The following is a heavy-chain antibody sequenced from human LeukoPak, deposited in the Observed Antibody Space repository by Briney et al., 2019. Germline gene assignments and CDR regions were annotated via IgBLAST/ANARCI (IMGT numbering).Heavy chain of an antibody. CDR3: ARAAAGTYYGMDV. CDR1: GGSFSGYY. CDR2: IYYSGST. V-gene: IGHV4-34*01. D-gene: IGHD6-13*01. Sequence: SETLSLTCAVYGGSFSGYYWSWIRQPPGKGLEWIGSIYYSGSTYYNPSLKSRVTISVDTSKNQFSLKLSSVTAADTAVYYCARAAAGTYYGMDVWGQGTTVTVSS. J-gene: IGHJ6*02.